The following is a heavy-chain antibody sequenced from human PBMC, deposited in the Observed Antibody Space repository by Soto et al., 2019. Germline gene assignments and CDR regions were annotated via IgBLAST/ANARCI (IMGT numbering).Heavy chain of an antibody. V-gene: IGHV3-64D*06. Sequence: GGCMRLARSASGFSSGRHAMHWVGHAPGKVMEYVSAISNDGDRTFHADSEKAKSTLSTDNSKNTPYLEMSSLRPEDTVVYYCVKVEGGYSSGWGEYLVQGT. CDR1: GFSSGRHA. CDR3: VKVEGGYSSGWGEY. CDR2: ISNDGDRT. D-gene: IGHD6-19*01. J-gene: IGHJ4*02.